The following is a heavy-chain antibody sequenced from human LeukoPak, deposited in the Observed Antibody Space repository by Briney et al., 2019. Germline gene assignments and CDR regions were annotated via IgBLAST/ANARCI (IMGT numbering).Heavy chain of an antibody. D-gene: IGHD2-21*01. Sequence: GGSLRLSCAASGFTFSSYWMSWVRQAPGKGLEWVANMKYDGSEIYYVDSVKGRFTISRDNAMNSFFLQMNSLRAEDTAVYYCARRGGYSLFDYWGQGTLVTVSS. CDR3: ARRGGYSLFDY. CDR1: GFTFSSYW. J-gene: IGHJ4*02. CDR2: MKYDGSEI. V-gene: IGHV3-7*01.